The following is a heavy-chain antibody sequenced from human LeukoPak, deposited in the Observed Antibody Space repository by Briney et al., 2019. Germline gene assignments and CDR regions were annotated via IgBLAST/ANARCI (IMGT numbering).Heavy chain of an antibody. CDR1: GFTFSSYA. CDR2: ISGSGGST. D-gene: IGHD2-15*01. J-gene: IGHJ4*02. Sequence: GRSLRLSCAASGFTFSSYAMSWVRQAPGKGLEWVSAISGSGGSTYYADSVKGRFTISRDNSKNTLYLQMNSLRAEDTAVYYCAKDVAPRLNYFDYWGQGTLVTVSS. V-gene: IGHV3-23*01. CDR3: AKDVAPRLNYFDY.